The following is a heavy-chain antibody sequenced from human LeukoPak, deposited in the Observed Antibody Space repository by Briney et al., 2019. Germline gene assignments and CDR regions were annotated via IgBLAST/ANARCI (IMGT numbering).Heavy chain of an antibody. CDR2: INHSGST. Sequence: SETLSLTCAVYGGSFSGYYWSWIRQPPGKGLEWIGEINHSGSTNYNPSLKSRVTISVDTSKNQFSLKLSSVTAADTAVYYCAGLKAVAGTFDYWSQGTLVTVSS. V-gene: IGHV4-34*01. J-gene: IGHJ4*02. CDR1: GGSFSGYY. D-gene: IGHD6-19*01. CDR3: AGLKAVAGTFDY.